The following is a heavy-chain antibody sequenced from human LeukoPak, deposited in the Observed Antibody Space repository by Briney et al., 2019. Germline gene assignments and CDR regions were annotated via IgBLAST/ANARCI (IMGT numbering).Heavy chain of an antibody. J-gene: IGHJ4*02. CDR1: GYTFTSYW. CDR3: ARLSGSYPSAPDY. Sequence: GESLKISCRVSGYTFTSYWIGWVRQMPGKGLEWMGIIYPADSDTRYSPAFQGQVTISADKSISTAYLQWSSLKASDTAMYYCARLSGSYPSAPDYWGQGTLVTVSS. D-gene: IGHD3-16*01. CDR2: IYPADSDT. V-gene: IGHV5-51*01.